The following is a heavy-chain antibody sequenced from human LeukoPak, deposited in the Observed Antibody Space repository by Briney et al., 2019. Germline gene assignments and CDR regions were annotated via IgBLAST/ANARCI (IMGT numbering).Heavy chain of an antibody. CDR3: ARDRWNDYYYYYYYMDV. Sequence: PSETLSLTCTVSGDSVSSSNYYWAWIRQPPGKGLEWIGNIYYSGSTYYNPSLKSRLTISVDTSKNQFSLKLSSVTAADTAVYYCARDRWNDYYYYYYYMDVWGKGTTVTVSS. D-gene: IGHD1-1*01. V-gene: IGHV4-39*02. CDR1: GDSVSSSNYY. CDR2: IYYSGST. J-gene: IGHJ6*03.